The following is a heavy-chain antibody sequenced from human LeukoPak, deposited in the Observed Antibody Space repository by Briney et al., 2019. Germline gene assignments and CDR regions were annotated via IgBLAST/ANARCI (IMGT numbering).Heavy chain of an antibody. Sequence: GGSLTLSCAASGFTFTNYAMSWVRQPPAKGREGVSAISGCGGSTYYADSVKGRFTISRDNSKNTLYLQMNSLRAEDTAVYYCAKRGVVPAAKLRGEYNWFDPWGQGTLVTVSS. CDR3: AKRGVVPAAKLRGEYNWFDP. CDR2: ISGCGGST. J-gene: IGHJ5*02. CDR1: GFTFTNYA. V-gene: IGHV3-23*01. D-gene: IGHD2-2*01.